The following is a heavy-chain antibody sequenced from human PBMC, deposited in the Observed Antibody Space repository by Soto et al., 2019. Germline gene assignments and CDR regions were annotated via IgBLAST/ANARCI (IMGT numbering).Heavy chain of an antibody. CDR2: IYYSGSP. J-gene: IGHJ4*02. CDR1: GDSISSYY. Sequence: SETLSLTCTVSGDSISSYYWSWIRQPPGKRLEWLGYIYYSGSPNYNPSLKSRVTISVDASKNQFSLKLSSVTAAETAVYYCASTFYGSDYDYWGQGNLVTVX. CDR3: ASTFYGSDYDY. D-gene: IGHD3-10*01. V-gene: IGHV4-59*01.